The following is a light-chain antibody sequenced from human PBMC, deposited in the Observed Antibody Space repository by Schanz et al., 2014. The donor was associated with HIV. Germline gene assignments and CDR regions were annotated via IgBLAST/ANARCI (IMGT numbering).Light chain of an antibody. V-gene: IGLV2-14*03. CDR3: ISYTSDTVL. J-gene: IGLJ2*01. CDR1: SSDIGTFDY. Sequence: QSALTQPASVSGSPGQSITISCTGTSSDIGTFDYVSWYQQHPGKAPKLMIYDVSNRPSGVSNRFSGSKSDNTASLTISALQPEDEADYYCISYTSDTVLFGGGTKLTVL. CDR2: DVS.